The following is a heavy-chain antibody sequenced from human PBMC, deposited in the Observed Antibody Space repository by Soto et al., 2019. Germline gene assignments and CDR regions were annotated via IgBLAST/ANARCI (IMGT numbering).Heavy chain of an antibody. CDR1: GGTLSSYV. D-gene: IGHD3-9*01. V-gene: IGHV1-69*13. Sequence: SGEACSKASGGTLSSYVTSLARKAPGQGLEWMGGIIPIFGTANYAQKFQGRVTITADECTSTAYMELSRLRSEDTAVYYCAREPAYYDILNGYSHFDYWGQGTMVTVSS. CDR3: AREPAYYDILNGYSHFDY. CDR2: IIPIFGTA. J-gene: IGHJ4*02.